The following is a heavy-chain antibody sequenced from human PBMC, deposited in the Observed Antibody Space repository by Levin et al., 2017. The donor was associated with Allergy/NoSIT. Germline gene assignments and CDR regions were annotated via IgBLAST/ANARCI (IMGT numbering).Heavy chain of an antibody. Sequence: GGSLRLSCAASGFTFSSYWMSWVRQAPGKGLEWVANIKQDGSEKYYVDSVKGRFTISRDNAKNSLYLQMNSLRAEDTAVYYCARVLPPPYSSGWYQGYYYYYGMDVWGQGTTVTVSS. D-gene: IGHD6-19*01. J-gene: IGHJ6*02. V-gene: IGHV3-7*01. CDR1: GFTFSSYW. CDR2: IKQDGSEK. CDR3: ARVLPPPYSSGWYQGYYYYYGMDV.